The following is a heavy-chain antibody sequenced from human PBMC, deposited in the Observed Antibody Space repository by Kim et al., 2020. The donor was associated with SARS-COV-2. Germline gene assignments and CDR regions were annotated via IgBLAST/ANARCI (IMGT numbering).Heavy chain of an antibody. CDR2: IRSKAYGGTT. CDR3: TRDYYDSSGYYPPFDY. D-gene: IGHD3-22*01. V-gene: IGHV3-49*03. Sequence: GGSLRLSCTASGFTFGDYAVSWFRQAPGKGLEWVDFIRSKAYGGTTEYAASVKGRFTISRDDSKSIAYLRMNSLKTEDTAVYYCTRDYYDSSGYYPPFDYWGQGTLVTVSS. J-gene: IGHJ4*02. CDR1: GFTFGDYA.